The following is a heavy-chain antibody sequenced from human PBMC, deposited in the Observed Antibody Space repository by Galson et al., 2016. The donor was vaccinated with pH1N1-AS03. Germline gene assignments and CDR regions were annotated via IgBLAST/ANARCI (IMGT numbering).Heavy chain of an antibody. D-gene: IGHD3-22*01. J-gene: IGHJ4*02. CDR2: IHPIFGTP. CDR1: GGTFGNYA. Sequence: SVKVSCKASGGTFGNYAISWMRQAPGRGLEWMGGIHPIFGTPSYAQKFQGRLTVTADDSTSAAYMELSSLTSEDTAIYYCARDRHYDSSGRYFYESEHWGQGTLVIVSS. CDR3: ARDRHYDSSGRYFYESEH. V-gene: IGHV1-69*13.